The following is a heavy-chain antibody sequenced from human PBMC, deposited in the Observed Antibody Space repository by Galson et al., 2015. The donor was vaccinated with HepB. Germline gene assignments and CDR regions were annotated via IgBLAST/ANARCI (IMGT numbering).Heavy chain of an antibody. CDR2: MTSSSSYI. CDR3: ARRHLDYGMGV. CDR1: GFTFSSYS. Sequence: LRLSCAASGFTFSSYSMNWVRQAPGKGLEWVSSMTSSSSYIYYADSVKGRFTISRDNAKNSLYLQMNSLRADDTAVYYCARRHLDYGMGVWGQGTTVTVS. D-gene: IGHD3-3*02. V-gene: IGHV3-21*01. J-gene: IGHJ6*02.